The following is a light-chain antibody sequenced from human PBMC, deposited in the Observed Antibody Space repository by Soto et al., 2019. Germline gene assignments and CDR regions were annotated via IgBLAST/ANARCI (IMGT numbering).Light chain of an antibody. J-gene: IGKJ1*01. Sequence: DIQMTQSPSSLSASVGDRVTITCRASQSISSYLNWYQQKPGKAPKLLIYAASSLQSGVPSRFSGSGSGTDFTLTISSLQPEDFATYYCQQSYSTPRTFCQGTKVEIQ. CDR1: QSISSY. CDR3: QQSYSTPRT. V-gene: IGKV1-39*01. CDR2: AAS.